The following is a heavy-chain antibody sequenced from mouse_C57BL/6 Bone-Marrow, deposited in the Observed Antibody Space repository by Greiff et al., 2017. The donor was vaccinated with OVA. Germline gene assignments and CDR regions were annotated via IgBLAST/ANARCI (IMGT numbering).Heavy chain of an antibody. Sequence: QVTLKESGPGLLQSSQTLSLTCSFSGFSLSTSGMGVSWLRHPAGQGLEWLAHINWDDDKRYNPSLKSRLTISKDTSSNQVFLKSTSVDTADTATYYCARTGSSSSYWDFDVWGTGTTVTVSS. J-gene: IGHJ1*03. CDR1: GFSLSTSGMG. V-gene: IGHV8-12*01. D-gene: IGHD1-1*01. CDR3: ARTGSSSSYWDFDV. CDR2: INWDDDK.